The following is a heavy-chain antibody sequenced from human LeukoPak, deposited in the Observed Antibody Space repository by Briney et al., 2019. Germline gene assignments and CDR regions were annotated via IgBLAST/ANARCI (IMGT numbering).Heavy chain of an antibody. CDR3: ARDLLPPHFAFDN. D-gene: IGHD2-15*01. CDR2: INPNRGGT. Sequence: AAVKVSCKASGYTFTGYHMHWVRLAPGQGLEWMGWINPNRGGTKNGQRFPDRVTMTRDTSISIVYMELSRLRSDDTAVYYCARDLLPPHFAFDNWGRGPRVTVSS. V-gene: IGHV1-2*02. CDR1: GYTFTGYH. J-gene: IGHJ4*02.